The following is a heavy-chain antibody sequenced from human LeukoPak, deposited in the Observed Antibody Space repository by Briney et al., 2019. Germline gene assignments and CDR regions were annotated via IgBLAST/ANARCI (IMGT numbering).Heavy chain of an antibody. D-gene: IGHD6-13*01. J-gene: IGHJ4*02. CDR3: TRNGGWYADY. V-gene: IGHV3-49*03. Sequence: GGSLRLSCSASGFTFGNYAMSWFRQAPGKGLEGVGFIRSKAYGGTPEYAASVKGRFTISRDDSKSIAYLQMSSLKIEDTAIYYCTRNGGWYADYWGQGTLVTVPS. CDR2: IRSKAYGGTP. CDR1: GFTFGNYA.